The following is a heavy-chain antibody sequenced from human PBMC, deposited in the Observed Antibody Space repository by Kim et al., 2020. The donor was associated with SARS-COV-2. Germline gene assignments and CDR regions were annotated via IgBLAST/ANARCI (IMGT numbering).Heavy chain of an antibody. CDR1: GGSISSSNW. Sequence: SETLSLTCAVSGGSISSSNWWSWVRQPPGKGLEWIGEIYHSGSTNYNPSLKSRVTISVDKSKNQFSLKLSSVTAADTAVYYCARDITSDALGYSSSRGAFDIWGQGTMVTVSS. CDR3: ARDITSDALGYSSSRGAFDI. CDR2: IYHSGST. J-gene: IGHJ3*02. D-gene: IGHD6-13*01. V-gene: IGHV4-4*02.